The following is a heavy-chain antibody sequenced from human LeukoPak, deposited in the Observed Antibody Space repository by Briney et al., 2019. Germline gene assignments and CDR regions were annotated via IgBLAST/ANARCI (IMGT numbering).Heavy chain of an antibody. V-gene: IGHV3-23*01. CDR3: AKDQYGEAFDI. CDR2: ISGSGSAT. J-gene: IGHJ3*02. Sequence: PGGSLRLSCAASGFTFRSYAMNWVRQAPGKGLEWVSAISGSGSATYHADSVKGRFTISTDNSKNTLYRQMNSLRAEDTAVYYCAKDQYGEAFDIWGPGTMVTVSS. CDR1: GFTFRSYA. D-gene: IGHD4-17*01.